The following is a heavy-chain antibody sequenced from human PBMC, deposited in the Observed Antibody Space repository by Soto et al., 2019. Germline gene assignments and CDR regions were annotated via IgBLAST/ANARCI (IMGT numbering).Heavy chain of an antibody. V-gene: IGHV5-10-1*01. CDR1: GYSFTSYW. J-gene: IGHJ6*02. D-gene: IGHD1-26*01. CDR2: IDPSDSYT. Sequence: GESLKISCKGSGYSFTSYWISWVRQMPGKGLEWMGRIDPSDSYTNYSPSFQGHVTISADKSISTAYLQWSSLKASDTAMYYCASLNSGSYNYYYYYYGMDVRGQGTTVTVSS. CDR3: ASLNSGSYNYYYYYYGMDV.